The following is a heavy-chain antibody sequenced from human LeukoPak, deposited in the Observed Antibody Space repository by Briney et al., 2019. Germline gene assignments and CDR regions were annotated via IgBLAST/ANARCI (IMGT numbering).Heavy chain of an antibody. D-gene: IGHD2-2*01. V-gene: IGHV4-59*01. J-gene: IGHJ6*03. Sequence: SETLSLTCADTRDSLTIYFWSWIRQPPGGGLEWIGYVHYSGRTNYNPSLTSRVTRSVNGSKNQSALELSWVRGADTALYYCARWYRSKHTCYHMDVWGKGTTVTVS. CDR3: ARWYRSKHTCYHMDV. CDR2: VHYSGRT. CDR1: RDSLTIYF.